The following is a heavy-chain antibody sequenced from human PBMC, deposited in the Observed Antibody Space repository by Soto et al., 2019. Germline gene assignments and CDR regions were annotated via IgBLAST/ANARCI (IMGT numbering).Heavy chain of an antibody. D-gene: IGHD3-16*01. CDR1: DGSVNSGNYY. V-gene: IGHV4-61*01. CDR2: IYYIGTT. J-gene: IGHJ4*02. Sequence: PSETLSFTCSVSDGSVNSGNYYWSWIRQPPGKGLEWIGHIYYIGTTDYNPSLKSRVTISVDTSKNQFSLKVTSVTAADTAVYFCAREEKQLSRYGGDFDYWGQGILVTVSS. CDR3: AREEKQLSRYGGDFDY.